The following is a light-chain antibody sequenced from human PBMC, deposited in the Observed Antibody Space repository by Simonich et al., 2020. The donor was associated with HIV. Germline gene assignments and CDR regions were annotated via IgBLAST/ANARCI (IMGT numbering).Light chain of an antibody. CDR3: QQYNNWPPLT. Sequence: EIVMTQSPATLSVSPGERATLSCRARQSVSSNLAWYQQKPGPAPRLLIYGASTRATGIPARFSGSGSGTEFTLTISSLQSEDFAVYDCQQYNNWPPLTFGGGTKVEIK. CDR2: GAS. J-gene: IGKJ4*01. V-gene: IGKV3-15*01. CDR1: QSVSSN.